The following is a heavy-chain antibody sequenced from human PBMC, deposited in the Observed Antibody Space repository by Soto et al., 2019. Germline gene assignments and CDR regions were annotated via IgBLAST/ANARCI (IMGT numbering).Heavy chain of an antibody. Sequence: GESLKISCKASGYTFTSYGISWVRQAPGQGLEWMGWISAYNGNTNYAQKLQGRVTMTTDTSTSTAYMELRSLRSDDTAVYYCARVNVPVRYETSNYDILTDYLDYWGQGTLVTVSS. V-gene: IGHV1-18*01. CDR3: ARVNVPVRYETSNYDILTDYLDY. CDR1: GYTFTSYG. J-gene: IGHJ4*02. D-gene: IGHD3-9*01. CDR2: ISAYNGNT.